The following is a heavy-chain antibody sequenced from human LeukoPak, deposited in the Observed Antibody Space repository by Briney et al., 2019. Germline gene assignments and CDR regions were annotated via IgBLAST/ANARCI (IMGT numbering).Heavy chain of an antibody. V-gene: IGHV5-51*01. D-gene: IGHD4-23*01. J-gene: IGHJ4*02. Sequence: GESLKISCKASGYSFGSYWIAWVRQMPGKGLEWMAFIYPGNSDTRYSPSFQGQVTISADKSIGTAYLHWSSLKASDTAMYFCARTSGDSGGNALYLDYWGPGTLVTVSS. CDR3: ARTSGDSGGNALYLDY. CDR2: IYPGNSDT. CDR1: GYSFGSYW.